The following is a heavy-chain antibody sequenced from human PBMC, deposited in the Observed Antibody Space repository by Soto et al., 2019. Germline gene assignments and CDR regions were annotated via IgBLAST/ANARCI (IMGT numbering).Heavy chain of an antibody. J-gene: IGHJ6*02. D-gene: IGHD4-17*01. Sequence: QVRLEESGPGLVKPSETLSLICSVSGGSVNNANYFWKWIRHHPENGLEWIGYIYYSGSTRYNPSFKTRASLSIDTSKNQFSLGLNSVTVADTAVYFCARDADYGGSRGGMDVWGRGTTVTVSS. CDR2: IYYSGST. V-gene: IGHV4-31*03. CDR1: GGSVNNANYF. CDR3: ARDADYGGSRGGMDV.